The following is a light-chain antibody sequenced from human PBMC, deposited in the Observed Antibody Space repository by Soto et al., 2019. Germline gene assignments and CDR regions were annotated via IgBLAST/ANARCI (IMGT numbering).Light chain of an antibody. V-gene: IGKV4-1*01. CDR3: QQYYETPFT. CDR1: QSVFYRSTKTNY. Sequence: DIVMTQSPDSLTVSLGERATISCKSSQSVFYRSTKTNYLGWYQQKPGQRPRLLIYWESTREIGVPDRFSGSGSMTHFTLTISSLQAEDAAIYYCQQYYETPFTFGGGTKVQI. J-gene: IGKJ4*01. CDR2: WES.